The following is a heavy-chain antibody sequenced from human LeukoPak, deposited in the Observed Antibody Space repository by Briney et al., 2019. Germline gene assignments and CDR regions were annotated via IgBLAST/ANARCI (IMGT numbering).Heavy chain of an antibody. J-gene: IGHJ6*02. D-gene: IGHD3-10*01. CDR1: GGSISSSSYY. CDR3: ASIPHNNYFGSGGYGMDV. CDR2: IYYSGST. Sequence: PSETLSLTCTVSGGSISSSSYYWGWIRQPPGKGLEWIGSIYYSGSTYYNPSLKSRVTISVDTSKNQFSLKLSSVTAADTAVYYCASIPHNNYFGSGGYGMDVWGQGTTVTVSS. V-gene: IGHV4-39*07.